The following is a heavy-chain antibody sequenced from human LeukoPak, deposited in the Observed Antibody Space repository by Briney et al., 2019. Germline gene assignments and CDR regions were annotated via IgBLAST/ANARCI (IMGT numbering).Heavy chain of an antibody. CDR1: GGTFSSYT. Sequence: GASVKVSCKASGGTFSSYTISWVRQAPGQGLEWMGGIIPIFGTANYAQKFQGRVTITADESTSTAYMELSSLRSEDTAVYYCARYVVAATRYYYYGMDVWGQGTTVTVSS. V-gene: IGHV1-69*13. J-gene: IGHJ6*02. CDR2: IIPIFGTA. CDR3: ARYVVAATRYYYYGMDV. D-gene: IGHD2-15*01.